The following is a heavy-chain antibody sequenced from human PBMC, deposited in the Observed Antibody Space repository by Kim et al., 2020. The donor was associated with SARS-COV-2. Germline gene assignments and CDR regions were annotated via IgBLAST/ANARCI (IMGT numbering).Heavy chain of an antibody. D-gene: IGHD2-2*01. CDR3: AKDWCSSTSCYFGY. J-gene: IGHJ4*02. CDR1: GFTFDDYA. Sequence: GGSLRLSCAASGFTFDDYAMHWVRQAPGKGLELVSLISWDGGSTYYADSVKGRFTISRDNSKNSLYLQMNSLRAEDTALYYCAKDWCSSTSCYFGYWGQGTLVTVSS. V-gene: IGHV3-43D*03. CDR2: ISWDGGST.